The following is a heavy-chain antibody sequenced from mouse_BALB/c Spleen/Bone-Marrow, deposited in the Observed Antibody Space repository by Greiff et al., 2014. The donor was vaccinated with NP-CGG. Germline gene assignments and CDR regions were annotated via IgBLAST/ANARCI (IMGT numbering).Heavy chain of an antibody. CDR3: TIRYYAMDY. CDR2: IIPNSGYS. D-gene: IGHD1-1*01. V-gene: IGHV1-4*01. J-gene: IGHJ4*01. CDR1: GYTFTRYT. Sequence: QVHVKQSGAELARPGASVKMSCQASGYTFTRYTMHWEKKRPGQGLEWIGYIIPNSGYSNYNQKFKDKATLTADKSSSTAYIQLSRLTSEDSAVYYCTIRYYAMDYWGQGTSVTVSS.